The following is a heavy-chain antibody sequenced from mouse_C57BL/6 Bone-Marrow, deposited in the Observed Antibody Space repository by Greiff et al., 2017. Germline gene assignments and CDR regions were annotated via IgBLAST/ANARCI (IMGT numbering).Heavy chain of an antibody. CDR3: ARYPPHYYGSSHWYFDV. CDR2: IYPGDGDT. J-gene: IGHJ1*03. Sequence: QVQLKQSGAELVKPGASVKISCKASGYAFSSYWMNWVKQRPGKGLEWIGQIYPGDGDTNYNGKFKGKATLTADKSSSTAYMQLSSLTSEDSAVXFCARYPPHYYGSSHWYFDVWGTGTTVTVSS. CDR1: GYAFSSYW. V-gene: IGHV1-80*01. D-gene: IGHD1-1*01.